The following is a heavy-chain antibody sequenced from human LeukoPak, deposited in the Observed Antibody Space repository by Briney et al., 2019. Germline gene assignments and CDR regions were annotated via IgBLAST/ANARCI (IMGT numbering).Heavy chain of an antibody. Sequence: PGGSLRLSCAASGFTFSGSAIHWVRQASGKGLEWVGRIRDKSNSYATAYAASVKGRFTISRDDSKNTAYLQMNSLKTEDTAVYYCTRQPNFDFWGQGILVTVSS. CDR3: TRQPNFDF. CDR1: GFTFSGSA. V-gene: IGHV3-73*01. J-gene: IGHJ4*02. CDR2: IRDKSNSYAT.